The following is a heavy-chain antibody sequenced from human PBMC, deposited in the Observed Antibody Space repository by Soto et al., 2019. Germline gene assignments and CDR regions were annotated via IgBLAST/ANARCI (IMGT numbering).Heavy chain of an antibody. J-gene: IGHJ4*02. D-gene: IGHD3-3*01. CDR3: AKTRDHYDFWSGYYFGY. CDR1: GFTFSIYA. V-gene: IGHV3-23*01. Sequence: GGSLRLSCAASGFTFSIYAMSWVRQAPGKGLEWVSAISGSGGSAYYADSVKGRFTISRDNSKNTLYLQMNSLRAEDTAVYYCAKTRDHYDFWSGYYFGYWGQGTLVTVS. CDR2: ISGSGGSA.